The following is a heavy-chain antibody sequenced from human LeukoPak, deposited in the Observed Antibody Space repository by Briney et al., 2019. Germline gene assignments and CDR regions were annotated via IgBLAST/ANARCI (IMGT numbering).Heavy chain of an antibody. V-gene: IGHV4-34*01. CDR3: ARGFLLAVPYYYGMDV. J-gene: IGHJ6*02. CDR1: GGSFSGYY. Sequence: SETLPLTCAVYGGSFSGYYWSWIRQPPGKGLEWIGEINHSGSTNYNPSLKSRVTISVDTSKNQFSLKLSSVTAADTAVYYCARGFLLAVPYYYGMDVWGQGTTVTVSS. D-gene: IGHD2-15*01. CDR2: INHSGST.